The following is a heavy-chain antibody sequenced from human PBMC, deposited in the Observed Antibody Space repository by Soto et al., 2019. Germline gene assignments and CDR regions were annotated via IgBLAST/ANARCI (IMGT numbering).Heavy chain of an antibody. CDR3: ARDGSCSSTRCYEGNWFDP. Sequence: QVQLQESGPGLVKPSETLSLTCTVSGGSITNYYWSWIRQSPGKGLEWIGHIYHSGSTKYKPSLKSRVTISIDTSKNQFSLKLNSVTAADTAVYACARDGSCSSTRCYEGNWFDPWGQGTLVTVSS. V-gene: IGHV4-59*01. D-gene: IGHD2-2*01. J-gene: IGHJ5*02. CDR2: IYHSGST. CDR1: GGSITNYY.